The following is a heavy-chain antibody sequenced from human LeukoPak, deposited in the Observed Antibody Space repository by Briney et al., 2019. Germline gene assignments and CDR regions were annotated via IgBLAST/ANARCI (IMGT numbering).Heavy chain of an antibody. J-gene: IGHJ5*02. CDR1: GFTLSNRW. CDR2: IKQGGSDK. Sequence: PGGSLRLSCAVSGFTLSNRWMTWVRQAPGKGLEWVATIKQGGSDKFYVDSVKGRFTISGDNAKNSLYLQMNSLRAEDTAVYYCARDPFDLWGQGTLVTVSS. CDR3: ARDPFDL. V-gene: IGHV3-7*01.